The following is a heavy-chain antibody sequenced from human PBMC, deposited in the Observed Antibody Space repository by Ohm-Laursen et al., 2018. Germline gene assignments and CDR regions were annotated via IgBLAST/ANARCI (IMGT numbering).Heavy chain of an antibody. CDR3: ARDRSNYYDSSGYFYY. CDR1: AYSISSGYY. Sequence: SETLSLTCAVSAYSISSGYYWAWIRQPPGKGLEWIGSIYHSGTTYYNPSLKSRVTISVDTSKNQFSLKLSSVTAADTAVYYCARDRSNYYDSSGYFYYWGQGTLVTVSS. J-gene: IGHJ4*02. CDR2: IYHSGTT. V-gene: IGHV4-38-2*02. D-gene: IGHD3-22*01.